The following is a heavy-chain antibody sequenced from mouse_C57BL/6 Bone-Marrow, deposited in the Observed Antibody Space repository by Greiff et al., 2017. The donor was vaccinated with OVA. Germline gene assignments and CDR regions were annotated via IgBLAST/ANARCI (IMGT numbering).Heavy chain of an antibody. D-gene: IGHD2-3*01. J-gene: IGHJ2*01. CDR1: GYAFSSSW. Sequence: QVQLQQSGPELVKPGASVKISCKASGYAFSSSWMNWVKQRPGKGLEWIGRIYPGDGDTNYNGKFKGKATLTADKSSSTAYMQLSSLTSEDSAVYFCARHEDGYYASCFGYGGQGTTLTVSS. V-gene: IGHV1-82*01. CDR2: IYPGDGDT. CDR3: ARHEDGYYASCFGY.